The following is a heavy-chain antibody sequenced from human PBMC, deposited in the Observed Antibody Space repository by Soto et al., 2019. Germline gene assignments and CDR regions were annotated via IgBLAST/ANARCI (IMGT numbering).Heavy chain of an antibody. Sequence: SETLSLTCTVSGGSISSYYWSWIRQPPGKGLEWIGYIYYSGSTNYNPSLKSRVTISVDTSKNQFSLKLSSVTAADTAVYYCARGAVAGVDYWGQGTLVTVSS. CDR2: IYYSGST. CDR1: GGSISSYY. CDR3: ARGAVAGVDY. J-gene: IGHJ4*02. D-gene: IGHD6-19*01. V-gene: IGHV4-59*08.